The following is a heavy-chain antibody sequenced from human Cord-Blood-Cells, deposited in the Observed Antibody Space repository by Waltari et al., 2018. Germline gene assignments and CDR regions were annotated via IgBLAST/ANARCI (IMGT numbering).Heavy chain of an antibody. J-gene: IGHJ4*02. V-gene: IGHV3-33*01. CDR1: GFTFSSYG. D-gene: IGHD2-2*01. CDR3: ARDQKEYQLPLPGY. Sequence: QVQLVESGGGVVQPGRSLRLSCAASGFTFSSYGMHWVRQAPGKGLEWVAVIWYDGSNKYYADSVKGRFTISRDNSKNTLYLQMNSLRAEDTAVYYCARDQKEYQLPLPGYWGQGTLVTVSS. CDR2: IWYDGSNK.